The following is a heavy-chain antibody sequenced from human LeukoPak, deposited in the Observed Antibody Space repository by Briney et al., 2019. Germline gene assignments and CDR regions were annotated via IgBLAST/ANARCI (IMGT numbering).Heavy chain of an antibody. D-gene: IGHD3-3*01. CDR1: GYSISSGYY. CDR3: QAITIFGVGFFDY. J-gene: IGHJ4*02. CDR2: IYYSGST. V-gene: IGHV4-38-2*02. Sequence: SETLSLTCTVSGYSISSGYYWGWIRQPPGKGLEWIGSIYYSGSTYYNPSLKSRVTISVDTSKNQFSLKLSSVTAADTAVYYCQAITIFGVGFFDYWGQGTLVTVSS.